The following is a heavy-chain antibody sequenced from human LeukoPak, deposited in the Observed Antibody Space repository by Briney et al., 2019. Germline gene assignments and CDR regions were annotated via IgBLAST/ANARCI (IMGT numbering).Heavy chain of an antibody. Sequence: SETLSPTCAVYGGSFSGYYWSWIRQPPGKGLEWIGEINHSGSTNYNPSLKSRVTISVDTSKNQFSLKLSSVTAADTAVYYCARGLLLWSGELLIMGPYGMDVWGQGTTVTVSS. CDR3: ARGLLLWSGELLIMGPYGMDV. V-gene: IGHV4-34*01. D-gene: IGHD3-10*01. CDR2: INHSGST. CDR1: GGSFSGYY. J-gene: IGHJ6*02.